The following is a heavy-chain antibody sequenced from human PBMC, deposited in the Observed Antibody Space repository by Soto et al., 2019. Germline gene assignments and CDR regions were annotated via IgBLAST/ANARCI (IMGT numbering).Heavy chain of an antibody. CDR3: ARKIILDY. J-gene: IGHJ4*02. D-gene: IGHD3-10*01. Sequence: EVQLVESGGGLVQPGGSLRLSCAASEFSFSNSWMSWVRQAPGKGLEWVAYIKYDGTEKNYVDSVKGRFTISRDNAKNSLYLQMNSLTAEDTAVYYCARKIILDYWGQGTLVTVSS. V-gene: IGHV3-7*01. CDR1: EFSFSNSW. CDR2: IKYDGTEK.